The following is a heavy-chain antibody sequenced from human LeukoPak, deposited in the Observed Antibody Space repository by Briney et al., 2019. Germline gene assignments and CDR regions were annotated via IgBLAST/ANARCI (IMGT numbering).Heavy chain of an antibody. Sequence: GGSLRLSCTASGFTFGDYAMSWVRQAPGKGLEWVSYISTSGSTIYYADSVKGRFTISRDNAKNSLYLQMNSLRAEDTAVYYCARELRYFDWLPTLDYWGQGTLVTVSS. D-gene: IGHD3-9*01. CDR3: ARELRYFDWLPTLDY. CDR1: GFTFGDYA. V-gene: IGHV3-48*03. J-gene: IGHJ4*02. CDR2: ISTSGSTI.